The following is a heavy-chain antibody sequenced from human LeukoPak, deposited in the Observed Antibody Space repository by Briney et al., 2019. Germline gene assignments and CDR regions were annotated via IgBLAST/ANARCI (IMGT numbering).Heavy chain of an antibody. CDR1: RFTFSNYW. V-gene: IGHV3-7*01. CDR3: ARDSLYYGTDV. J-gene: IGHJ6*02. Sequence: GESLRLSCAASRFTFSNYWMRWVRQAPGKGREWVAKITQDGSQKYYVASVKGRFTISRDNAKNSLYLQMNSLRAEDTAVYYCARDSLYYGTDVWGQGTTVTVSS. CDR2: ITQDGSQK.